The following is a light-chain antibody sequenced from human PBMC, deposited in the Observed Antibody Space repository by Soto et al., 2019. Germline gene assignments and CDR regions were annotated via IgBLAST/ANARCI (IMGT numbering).Light chain of an antibody. CDR2: ATS. CDR1: ESVTSNY. V-gene: IGKV3-20*01. J-gene: IGKJ3*01. CDR3: QQFNSYPRT. Sequence: EIVLTQSPGTLSLSPGERATLFCRASESVTSNYLAWYQQKPGQAPRLLLYATSTRATGIPDRFSGSGSGTEFTLTISRLEPEDSAVYYCQQFNSYPRTFGPGTKVDIK.